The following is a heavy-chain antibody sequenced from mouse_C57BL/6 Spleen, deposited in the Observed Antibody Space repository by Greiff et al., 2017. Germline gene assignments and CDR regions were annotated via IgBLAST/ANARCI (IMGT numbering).Heavy chain of an antibody. CDR2: IHPHSGST. Sequence: QVQLKQPGAELVKPGASVKLSCKASGYTFTSYWMHWVKQRPGQGLEWIGLIHPHSGSTNYNEKFKSKATLTVDKSSSTAYMQLSNLTSEDSAVYYCARATMITPMDYWGQGTSVTVSS. V-gene: IGHV1-64*01. CDR3: ARATMITPMDY. CDR1: GYTFTSYW. J-gene: IGHJ4*01. D-gene: IGHD2-4*01.